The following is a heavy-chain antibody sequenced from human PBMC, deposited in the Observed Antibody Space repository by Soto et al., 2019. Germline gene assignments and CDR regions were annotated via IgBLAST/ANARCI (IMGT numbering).Heavy chain of an antibody. CDR2: IIPISDTT. J-gene: IGHJ6*02. Sequence: GSSVKVSCKASGGTFSSLDINWVRQAPGQGLEWMGGIIPISDTTNYAQIFQGRVSIVADISTSTAYMELSRLRSEDTAVYYCARALLSHSYDSGGYDSYFHAMDVWGQGTPGTVSS. D-gene: IGHD3-22*01. CDR1: GGTFSSLD. CDR3: ARALLSHSYDSGGYDSYFHAMDV. V-gene: IGHV1-69*06.